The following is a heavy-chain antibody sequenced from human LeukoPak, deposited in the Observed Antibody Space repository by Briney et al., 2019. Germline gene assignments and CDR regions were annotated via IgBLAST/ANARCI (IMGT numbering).Heavy chain of an antibody. J-gene: IGHJ4*02. V-gene: IGHV4-39*02. CDR1: GGSISSSSYY. D-gene: IGHD6-13*01. Sequence: SETLSLTCTVSGGSISSSSYYWGWIRQPPGKGLEWIGSIYYSGSTYYNPSLKSRVTISVDTSKNQFSLKLSSVTAADTAVYYCARDQSWIAALYGGFDYWGQGTLVTVSS. CDR3: ARDQSWIAALYGGFDY. CDR2: IYYSGST.